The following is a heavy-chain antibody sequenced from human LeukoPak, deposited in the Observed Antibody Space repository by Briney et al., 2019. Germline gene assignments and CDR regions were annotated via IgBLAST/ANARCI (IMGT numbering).Heavy chain of an antibody. CDR3: ARVSRRTYSGSYYMGY. CDR1: GYTFTSYD. V-gene: IGHV1-8*01. J-gene: IGHJ4*02. Sequence: ASVKVSCKASGYTFTSYDINWVRQATGQGLEWMGWMNPNSGNTGYAQKFQGRVTMTRNTSISTAYMELSSLRSEDTAVYYCARVSRRTYSGSYYMGYWGQGTLVTVSS. CDR2: MNPNSGNT. D-gene: IGHD3-10*01.